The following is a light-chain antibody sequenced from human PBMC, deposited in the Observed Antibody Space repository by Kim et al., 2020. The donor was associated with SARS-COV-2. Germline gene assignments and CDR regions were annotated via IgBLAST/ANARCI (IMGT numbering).Light chain of an antibody. CDR2: DAF. CDR1: QSVSSY. CDR3: QHRGNNWLT. Sequence: EIVLTQSPATVSLSPGERATLSCRASQSVSSYLAWYQQKPGQAPRLLIYDAFSRATGIPARFSGSGSGTDFTLTISSLEPEDFAVYHCQHRGNNWLTFGGGTKVDIK. J-gene: IGKJ4*01. V-gene: IGKV3-11*01.